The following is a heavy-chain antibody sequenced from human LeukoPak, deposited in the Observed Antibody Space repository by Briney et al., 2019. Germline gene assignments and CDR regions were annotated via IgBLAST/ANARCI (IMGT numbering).Heavy chain of an antibody. CDR1: GLTFSSYW. CDR3: ARGFFGSGYYYDSWQVDY. J-gene: IGHJ4*02. V-gene: IGHV3-33*08. D-gene: IGHD3-22*01. CDR2: IWYDGSNK. Sequence: GGSLRLSCAASGLTFSSYWMTWVSHAPGKGLEWVAVIWYDGSNKYYADSVKGRFTISRDNSKNTLYLQMNSLRAEDTAVYYCARGFFGSGYYYDSWQVDYWGQGTLVTVSS.